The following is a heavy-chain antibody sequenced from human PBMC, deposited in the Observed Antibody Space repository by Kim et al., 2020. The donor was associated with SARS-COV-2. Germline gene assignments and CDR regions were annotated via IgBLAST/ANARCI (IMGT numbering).Heavy chain of an antibody. D-gene: IGHD6-6*01. CDR3: GTSSSPDDAFDI. V-gene: IGHV3-33*01. J-gene: IGHJ3*02. Sequence: YNADPVKGRFTISRDNSKNQLYLQMNSRRAEDTAVYYCGTSSSPDDAFDIWGQGTMVTVSS.